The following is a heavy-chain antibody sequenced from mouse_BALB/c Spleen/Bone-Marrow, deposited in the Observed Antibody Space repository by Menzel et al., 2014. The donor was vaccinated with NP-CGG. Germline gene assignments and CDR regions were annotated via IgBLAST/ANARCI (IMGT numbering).Heavy chain of an antibody. CDR1: GFTFTDYY. J-gene: IGHJ4*01. Sequence: VQLQQPGGGLVQPGGSLRLSCTTSGFTFTDYYMSWVRQPPGKALEWLAFIRNKANGYTTEYSASVKGRFTISRDNSQSILYLQMNTLRAEDSATYYCARFPMDYWGQGTSVTVSS. CDR3: ARFPMDY. V-gene: IGHV7-3*02. CDR2: IRNKANGYTT.